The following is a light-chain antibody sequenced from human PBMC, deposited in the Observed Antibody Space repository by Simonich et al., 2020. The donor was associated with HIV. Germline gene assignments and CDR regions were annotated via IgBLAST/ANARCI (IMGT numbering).Light chain of an antibody. CDR2: VVT. CDR1: SSDVGGYNY. V-gene: IGLV2-14*03. CDR3: SSDTSSSTWV. J-gene: IGLJ3*02. Sequence: QSALTQPASVSGSPGQSITISFTGTSSDVGGYNYVSWYQQHPGKAPKLIIYVVTNRPSGVSNRFSGSKSGNTASLTISGLQAEDEADYYCSSDTSSSTWVFGGGTKLTVL.